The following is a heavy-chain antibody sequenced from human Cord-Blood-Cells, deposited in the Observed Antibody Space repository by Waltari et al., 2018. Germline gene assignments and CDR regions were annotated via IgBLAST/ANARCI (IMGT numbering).Heavy chain of an antibody. D-gene: IGHD6-19*01. Sequence: QVQLQQWGAGLLKPSETLSLTCAVYGGSFSGYYWSWIRQPPGKGLEWIGEINHSGRTNYNPSLKSRVTISVDTSKNQFSLKLSSVTAADTAVYYCASSGWYNWFDPWGQGTLVTVSS. J-gene: IGHJ5*02. CDR2: INHSGRT. CDR1: GGSFSGYY. CDR3: ASSGWYNWFDP. V-gene: IGHV4-34*01.